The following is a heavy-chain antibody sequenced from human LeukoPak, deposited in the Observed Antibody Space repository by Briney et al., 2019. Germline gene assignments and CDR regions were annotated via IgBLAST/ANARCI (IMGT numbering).Heavy chain of an antibody. CDR1: GFTFSSYW. Sequence: GGSLRLSCAASGFTFSSYWMNWVRQAPGKGLVWVSRIASDGSSTTYADSVKGRFSISRDNAKNTLYLQMNSLRVEDTAEYYCARGRPHGNDYWGQGTLVTVSS. V-gene: IGHV3-74*01. D-gene: IGHD4-23*01. CDR3: ARGRPHGNDY. CDR2: IASDGSST. J-gene: IGHJ4*02.